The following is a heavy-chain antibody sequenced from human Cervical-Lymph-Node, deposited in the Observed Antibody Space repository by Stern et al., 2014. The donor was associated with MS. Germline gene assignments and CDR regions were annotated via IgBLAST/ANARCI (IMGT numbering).Heavy chain of an antibody. Sequence: QVQLVQSGAEVKKPGSSVKVSCKASGGTFNNYGIAWVRQAPGQGLEWMGGIIPILGTTDYAQRFQDRVTINAADSMDVIYMEVKSLSSEDTAVYYCARDRSLGVTPFFDSWGQGTLVIVSS. CDR2: IIPILGTT. D-gene: IGHD3-16*01. J-gene: IGHJ4*02. V-gene: IGHV1-69*01. CDR3: ARDRSLGVTPFFDS. CDR1: GGTFNNYG.